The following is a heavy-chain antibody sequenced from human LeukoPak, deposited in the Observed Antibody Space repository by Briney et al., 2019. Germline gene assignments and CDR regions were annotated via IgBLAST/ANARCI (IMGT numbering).Heavy chain of an antibody. CDR1: GFTFSSYW. J-gene: IGHJ6*02. CDR2: INSDGSRT. CDR3: ARDLKFFGGYYYGMDV. D-gene: IGHD3-10*01. V-gene: IGHV3-74*01. Sequence: GGSLRLSCAASGFTFSSYWMHWVRQAPGKGLVWVSRINSDGSRTSYADSVKGRFTISRDNAKNTLYLQMNSLRADDTAVYYCARDLKFFGGYYYGMDVWGQGTTVTVS.